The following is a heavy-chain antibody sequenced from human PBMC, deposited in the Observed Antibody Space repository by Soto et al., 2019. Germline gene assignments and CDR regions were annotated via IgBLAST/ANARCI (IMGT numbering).Heavy chain of an antibody. CDR2: IYPGDSDT. V-gene: IGHV5-51*01. D-gene: IGHD6-19*01. CDR1: GYSFTRYW. CDR3: AKAADKGSGWYRSFDP. J-gene: IGHJ5*02. Sequence: GESLKICCKGSGYSFTRYWTAWVRQMPGKGLEWMGLIYPGDSDTRYSPSFQGQVTISADKSISTAYLQWRSLKASDTAMYYCAKAADKGSGWYRSFDPWGQGTLVTVSS.